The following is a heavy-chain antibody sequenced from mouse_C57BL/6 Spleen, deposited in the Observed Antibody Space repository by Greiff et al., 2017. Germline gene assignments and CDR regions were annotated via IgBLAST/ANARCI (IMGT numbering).Heavy chain of an antibody. CDR2: IDPSDSET. Sequence: QVQLQQPGAELVRPGSSVKLSCKASGYTFTSYWMHWVKQRPIQGLEWIGNIDPSDSETHYNQKFKDKATLTVDKSSSTAYMQLSSLTSADSAVYYSARFHGYSRDYWGQGTTLTVSS. D-gene: IGHD2-3*01. J-gene: IGHJ2*01. V-gene: IGHV1-52*01. CDR1: GYTFTSYW. CDR3: ARFHGYSRDY.